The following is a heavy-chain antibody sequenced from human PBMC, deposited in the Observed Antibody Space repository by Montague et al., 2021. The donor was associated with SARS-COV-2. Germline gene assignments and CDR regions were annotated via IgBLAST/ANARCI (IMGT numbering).Heavy chain of an antibody. Sequence: SETLSLTCTVSGGSISSYYWSWIRQPPGKGLEWIGYMYYSGSTNYNPSLTSRVTLSVDTSKNQFSLKLSSVTAADTAVYYCARDLDYWGQGTLVTVSS. CDR2: MYYSGST. CDR1: GGSISSYY. V-gene: IGHV4-59*13. CDR3: ARDLDY. J-gene: IGHJ4*02.